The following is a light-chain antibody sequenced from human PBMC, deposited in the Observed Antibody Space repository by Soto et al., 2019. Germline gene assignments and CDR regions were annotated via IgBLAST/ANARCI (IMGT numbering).Light chain of an antibody. CDR1: QAIRTD. J-gene: IGKJ1*01. CDR2: AAS. CDR3: QQYYSYPPT. V-gene: IGKV1-17*01. Sequence: DIQMTQTTSSLSASVGDRVTITCRASQAIRTDLGWYQQKPGKAPKLLIYAASTLQSGVPSRFSGSGSGTDFTLTISCLQSEDFATYYCQQYYSYPPTFGQGTKVDIK.